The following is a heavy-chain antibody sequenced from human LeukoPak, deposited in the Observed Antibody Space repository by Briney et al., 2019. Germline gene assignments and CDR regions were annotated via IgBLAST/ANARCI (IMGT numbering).Heavy chain of an antibody. CDR1: GFTFSGYT. Sequence: GSLRLSCAASGFTFSGYTMNWVRQAPGKGLEWVSSITFSSSYIYYVDSVKGRFTISRDNAKNSLYLQMNSLRAEDTAVYYCARSAVAGDMDVWGPGTTVTASS. CDR2: ITFSSSYI. D-gene: IGHD6-19*01. J-gene: IGHJ6*02. CDR3: ARSAVAGDMDV. V-gene: IGHV3-21*01.